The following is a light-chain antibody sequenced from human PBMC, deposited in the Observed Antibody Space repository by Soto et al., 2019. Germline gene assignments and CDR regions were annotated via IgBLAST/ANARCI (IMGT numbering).Light chain of an antibody. J-gene: IGKJ4*01. Sequence: DTQMTQSPSSLSASVGDRVTITCRASQGISDYLAWYQQKPGKAPKLLIYAASTLQSGVPSRFSGSGSGTDFTLTISNLQPEDVATYYCQKYNSAPSVTFGGGTKVEIK. V-gene: IGKV1-27*01. CDR3: QKYNSAPSVT. CDR1: QGISDY. CDR2: AAS.